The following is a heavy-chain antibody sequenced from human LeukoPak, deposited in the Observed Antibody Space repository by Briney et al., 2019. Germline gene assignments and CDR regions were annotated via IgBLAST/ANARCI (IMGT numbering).Heavy chain of an antibody. D-gene: IGHD1-26*01. J-gene: IGHJ3*02. CDR1: GYSISSGYY. V-gene: IGHV4-38-2*01. CDR3: ARLLSGTDAFDI. CDR2: IHQSGST. Sequence: SETLPLTCAVSGYSISSGYYWGWIRQPPGKGLEWIGSIHQSGSTYYNPSLKSRVTISVDTSKNQFSLKLSSVTAADTAVYSCARLLSGTDAFDIWGQGTMVTVSS.